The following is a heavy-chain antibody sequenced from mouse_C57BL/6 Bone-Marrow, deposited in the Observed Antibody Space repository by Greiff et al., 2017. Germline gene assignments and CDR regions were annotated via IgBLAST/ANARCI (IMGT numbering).Heavy chain of an antibody. CDR3: ARRGGNYGAWFAY. J-gene: IGHJ3*01. CDR1: GFTFSSYG. V-gene: IGHV5-6*02. Sequence: EVKLVESGGDLVKPGGSLKLSCAASGFTFSSYGMSWVRQTPDKRLEWVATISSGGSYTYYPDSVQGRFNISRDKAKNTLYLQMSSLKSEDTAMYYCARRGGNYGAWFAYWGQGTLVTVSA. CDR2: ISSGGSYT. D-gene: IGHD2-1*01.